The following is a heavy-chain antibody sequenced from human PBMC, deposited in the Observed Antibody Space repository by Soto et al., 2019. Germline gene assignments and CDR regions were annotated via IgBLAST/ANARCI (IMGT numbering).Heavy chain of an antibody. CDR1: GGSFSGYY. Sequence: PSETLSLTCAVYGGSFSGYYGSWIRQPPGKGLEWIGENNHSGSTNYNPSLKSRVTISVDTSKNQFSLKLSSVTAADTAVYYCARGPYSSGWNAFNYWGQGTLVTVS. J-gene: IGHJ4*02. V-gene: IGHV4-34*01. CDR2: NNHSGST. CDR3: ARGPYSSGWNAFNY. D-gene: IGHD6-19*01.